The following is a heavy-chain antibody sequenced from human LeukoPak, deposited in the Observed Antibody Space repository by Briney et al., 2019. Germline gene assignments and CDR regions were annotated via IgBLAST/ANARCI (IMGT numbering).Heavy chain of an antibody. CDR1: GDSISSSNW. Sequence: SETLSLTCAVSGDSISSSNWWSWVRLPPGKGLEWIGEIYHSGSTNYHPSLKSRVTVSLDTSKNQFSLNLSSVTAADTAVYYCARVAYSSGWHVDYWGQGTLVTVSS. V-gene: IGHV4-4*02. D-gene: IGHD6-19*01. CDR2: IYHSGST. J-gene: IGHJ4*02. CDR3: ARVAYSSGWHVDY.